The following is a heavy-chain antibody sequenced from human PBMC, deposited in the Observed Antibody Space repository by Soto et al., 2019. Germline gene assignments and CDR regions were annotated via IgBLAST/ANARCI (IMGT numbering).Heavy chain of an antibody. CDR1: GGSVSSGSYY. V-gene: IGHV4-61*01. D-gene: IGHD1-1*01. J-gene: IGHJ5*02. Sequence: QVQLQESGPGLVKPSETLSLTCTVSGGSVSSGSYYWSWIRQPPGKGLEWIGYIYYSGSTNYNPSLKSRVTISVDTSKNQFSLKLSSVTAADTAVYYCARSGGTGYNWFDPWGQGTLVTVSS. CDR3: ARSGGTGYNWFDP. CDR2: IYYSGST.